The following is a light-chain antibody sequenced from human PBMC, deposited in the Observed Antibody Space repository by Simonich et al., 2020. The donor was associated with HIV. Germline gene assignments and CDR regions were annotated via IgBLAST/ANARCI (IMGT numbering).Light chain of an antibody. CDR1: SSDDGGYNY. Sequence: QSALTQPASVSGSTGQSITISCTGTSSDDGGYNYVAWYQQHPGKAPKLMIYDVSKRPSGVSKRFSGSKSGNTASLTISGLQAEDEADYYCSSYTSISTMVFGGGTKLTVL. V-gene: IGLV2-14*01. J-gene: IGLJ3*02. CDR3: SSYTSISTMV. CDR2: DVS.